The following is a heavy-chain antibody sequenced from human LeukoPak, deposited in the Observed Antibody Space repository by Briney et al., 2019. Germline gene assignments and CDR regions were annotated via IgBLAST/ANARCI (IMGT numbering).Heavy chain of an antibody. J-gene: IGHJ4*02. CDR2: IYHSGST. D-gene: IGHD3-22*01. V-gene: IGHV4-38-2*02. Sequence: SETLSLTCTVSGYSISSGYYWGWIRQPPGKGLEWIGSIYHSGSTYYNPSLKSRVTISVDTSKNQFSLKLSSVTAADTAVYYCARDAGDSSGYGTYITYYFDYWGQGTLVTVSS. CDR3: ARDAGDSSGYGTYITYYFDY. CDR1: GYSISSGYY.